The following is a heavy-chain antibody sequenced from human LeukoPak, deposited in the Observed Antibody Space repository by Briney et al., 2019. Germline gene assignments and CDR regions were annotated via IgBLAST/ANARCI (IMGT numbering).Heavy chain of an antibody. D-gene: IGHD5-24*01. CDR3: ATMAGPFDS. V-gene: IGHV4-59*01. J-gene: IGHJ4*02. CDR2: ASYSGST. Sequence: PSETLSLTCTVSGGSISSDYWTWIRQPPGKGLEWIGYASYSGSTSYNPSLKSRVTISVDTSKNQFSLKLSSVTAADTAVYYCATMAGPFDSWGRGTLVTVSS. CDR1: GGSISSDY.